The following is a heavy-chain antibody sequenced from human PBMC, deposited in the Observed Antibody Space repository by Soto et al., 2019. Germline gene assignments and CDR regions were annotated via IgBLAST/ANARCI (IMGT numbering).Heavy chain of an antibody. CDR2: IYYSGST. Sequence: SETLSLTCTVSGGSISSYYWSWIRQPPGKGLEWIGYIYYSGSTNYNPSLKSRVTISVDTSKNQFSLKLSSVTAADTAVYYCARDIAGAYSSSSSRSFDIWGQGTMVTVSS. J-gene: IGHJ3*02. CDR3: ARDIAGAYSSSSSRSFDI. V-gene: IGHV4-59*01. D-gene: IGHD6-6*01. CDR1: GGSISSYY.